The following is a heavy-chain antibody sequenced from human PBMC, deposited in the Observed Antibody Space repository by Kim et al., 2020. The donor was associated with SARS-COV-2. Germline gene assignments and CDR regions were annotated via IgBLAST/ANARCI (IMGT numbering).Heavy chain of an antibody. J-gene: IGHJ6*02. CDR2: IYSGGST. CDR1: GFTVSSNY. CDR3: ARDQGVVAAAMSPPYYYYGMDV. V-gene: IGHV3-53*01. D-gene: IGHD2-2*01. Sequence: GGSLRLSCAASGFTVSSNYMSWVRQAPGKGLEWVSVIYSGGSTYYADSVKGRFTISRDNSKNTLYLQMNNLRAEDTAVYYCARDQGVVAAAMSPPYYYYGMDVWGQGTTVTVSS.